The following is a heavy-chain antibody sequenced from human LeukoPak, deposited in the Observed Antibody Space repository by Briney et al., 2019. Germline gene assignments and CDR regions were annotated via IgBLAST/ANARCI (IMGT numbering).Heavy chain of an antibody. D-gene: IGHD3-22*01. CDR1: GGSFSGYY. CDR3: ARGRQDVTMIVVVMTAVSYYLDV. V-gene: IGHV4-34*01. Sequence: SETLSLTCAVYGGSFSGYYWTWIRQTPEKGLEWIGEMNPSGSTSYNPSLKSRVTISVDTSKNQFSLKLSSVTAADTAVYYCARGRQDVTMIVVVMTAVSYYLDVWGKGTTVTVSS. CDR2: MNPSGST. J-gene: IGHJ6*03.